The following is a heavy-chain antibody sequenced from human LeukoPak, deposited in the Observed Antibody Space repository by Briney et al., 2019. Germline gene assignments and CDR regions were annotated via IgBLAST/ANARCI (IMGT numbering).Heavy chain of an antibody. V-gene: IGHV3-30*04. CDR1: GLTFSTYA. Sequence: GGSLRLSCAASGLTFSTYAMHWVRQAPGKGLEWVAAISYDGSKKHYADSVKGRFTISRDNSKNTLYLQMNSLRAEDTAVYYCPRDLLPAAGEYYFDYWGQGTLVTVSS. CDR3: PRDLLPAAGEYYFDY. CDR2: ISYDGSKK. J-gene: IGHJ4*02. D-gene: IGHD6-13*01.